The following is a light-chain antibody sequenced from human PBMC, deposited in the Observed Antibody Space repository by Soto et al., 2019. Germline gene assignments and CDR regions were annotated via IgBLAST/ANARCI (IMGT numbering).Light chain of an antibody. J-gene: IGKJ5*01. CDR2: ASS. Sequence: DIQMTQSPSSLSASVGDRDTITCRANQSISDYLNWYQQKPGKAPKFLIYASSSLQSGVPSRFRGSGSGTLFTLTISSLQPEDFATYYCQQSYSTPTITFGHGTRLEIK. V-gene: IGKV1-39*01. CDR1: QSISDY. CDR3: QQSYSTPTIT.